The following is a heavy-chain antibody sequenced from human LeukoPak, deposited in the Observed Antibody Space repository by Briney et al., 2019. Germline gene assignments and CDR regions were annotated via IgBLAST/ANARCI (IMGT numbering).Heavy chain of an antibody. CDR2: IYSGGST. CDR3: ARGSTRIAVAVV. J-gene: IGHJ4*02. V-gene: IGHV3-66*02. D-gene: IGHD6-19*01. CDR1: GFTVSSNY. Sequence: GGSLRLSCAASGFTVSSNYVSWVRQAPGKGLEWVSVIYSGGSTYYADSVKGRFTISRDNSKNTPYLQMNSLRAEDTAVYYCARGSTRIAVAVVWGQGTLVTVSS.